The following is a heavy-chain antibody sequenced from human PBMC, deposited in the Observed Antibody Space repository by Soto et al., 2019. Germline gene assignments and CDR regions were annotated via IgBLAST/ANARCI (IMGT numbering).Heavy chain of an antibody. D-gene: IGHD6-13*01. CDR2: IYYSGST. CDR3: AASIAAAGISTDWFDP. CDR1: GGSISSYY. V-gene: IGHV4-59*01. J-gene: IGHJ5*02. Sequence: WETLSLTCTVSGGSISSYYWSWIRQPPGKGLEWIGYIYYSGSTNYNPSLKSRVTISVDTSKNQFSLKLSSVTAADTAVYYCAASIAAAGISTDWFDPWGQGTLVTVSS.